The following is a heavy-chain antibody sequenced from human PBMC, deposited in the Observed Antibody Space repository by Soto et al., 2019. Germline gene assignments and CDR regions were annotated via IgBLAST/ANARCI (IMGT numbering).Heavy chain of an antibody. CDR3: ARGVTAGVDY. D-gene: IGHD1-26*01. Sequence: ASVKVSCKASGYSFTGLDINWVRQTTGQGLEWMGWMQPSSGRTGYAQKFQGRVTMTRDTSINTAYTELSSLTSDDTAFYYCARGVTAGVDYWGQGTLVTVS. CDR2: MQPSSGRT. J-gene: IGHJ4*02. CDR1: GYSFTGLD. V-gene: IGHV1-8*01.